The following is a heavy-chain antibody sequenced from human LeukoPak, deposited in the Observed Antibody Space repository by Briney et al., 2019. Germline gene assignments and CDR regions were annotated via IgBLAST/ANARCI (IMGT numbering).Heavy chain of an antibody. CDR2: IYYSGST. CDR1: GGSISSSSYY. V-gene: IGHV4-39*07. CDR3: ARGPPKDSSPSPSFDY. D-gene: IGHD6-6*01. J-gene: IGHJ4*02. Sequence: KPSETLSLTCTVSGGSISSSSYYWGWIRQPPGKGLEWIGSIYYSGSTYYNPPLKSRVTISADMSKNQFSLQLSSVTAADTAVYYCARGPPKDSSPSPSFDYWGQGTLVTVSS.